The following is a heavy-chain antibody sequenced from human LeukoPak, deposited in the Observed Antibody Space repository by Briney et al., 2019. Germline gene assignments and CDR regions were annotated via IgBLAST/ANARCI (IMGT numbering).Heavy chain of an antibody. Sequence: ASVKVSCKASGYTFTSYGISWVRQAPGQGLEWMGWISAYNGNTNYAQKLQGRVTMTTDTSTSTAYMELRSLRSDDAAVYYCARDFRWSAVTTGGLDYWGQGTLVTVSS. J-gene: IGHJ4*02. D-gene: IGHD4-17*01. V-gene: IGHV1-18*01. CDR1: GYTFTSYG. CDR3: ARDFRWSAVTTGGLDY. CDR2: ISAYNGNT.